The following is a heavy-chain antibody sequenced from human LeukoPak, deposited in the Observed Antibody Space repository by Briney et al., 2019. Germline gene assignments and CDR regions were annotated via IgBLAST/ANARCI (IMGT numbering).Heavy chain of an antibody. CDR3: ARAYTYYDFWSGYYPNWFDP. CDR1: GGSISSYY. J-gene: IGHJ5*02. D-gene: IGHD3-3*01. Sequence: PSETLSLTCTVSGGSISSYYWSWIRQPPGKGLEWIGYIYYSGSTNYNPSLKSRVTISVDTSKNQFSLKLSSVTAADTAVYYCARAYTYYDFWSGYYPNWFDPWGQGTLVTVSS. CDR2: IYYSGST. V-gene: IGHV4-59*01.